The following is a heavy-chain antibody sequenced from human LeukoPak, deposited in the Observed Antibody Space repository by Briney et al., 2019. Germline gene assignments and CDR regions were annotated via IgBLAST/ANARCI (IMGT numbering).Heavy chain of an antibody. CDR3: ARDKYCSSN. V-gene: IGHV3-7*01. D-gene: IGHD2-2*01. Sequence: PGGSLRLSCAVSGFTFSSYWMSWVRQAPGKGLEWVANIKQDGSEKYYVDSVKGRFTISRDNAKNSLYLQMNSLRAEDTAVYYCARDKYCSSNWGQGTLDTVSS. CDR2: IKQDGSEK. J-gene: IGHJ4*02. CDR1: GFTFSSYW.